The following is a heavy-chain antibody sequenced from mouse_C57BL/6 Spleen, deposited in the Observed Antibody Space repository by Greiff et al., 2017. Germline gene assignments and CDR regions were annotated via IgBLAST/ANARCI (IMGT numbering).Heavy chain of an antibody. CDR1: GFNIKDDY. Sequence: VQLQQSGAELVRPGASVKLSCTASGFNIKDDYMHWVKQRPEQGLEWIGWFYPESGDIEYASKFQGKATITADTSSNPAYLQLISLTSEDTAVCYSTVLIVTTPFAYWGQGTLVTVSA. D-gene: IGHD2-12*01. J-gene: IGHJ3*01. CDR3: TVLIVTTPFAY. V-gene: IGHV14-4*01. CDR2: FYPESGDI.